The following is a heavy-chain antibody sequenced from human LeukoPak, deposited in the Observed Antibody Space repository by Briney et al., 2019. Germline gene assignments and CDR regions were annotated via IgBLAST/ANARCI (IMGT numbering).Heavy chain of an antibody. CDR2: ISAYNGNT. CDR3: AREKLPLFGLLFVPYYFDY. V-gene: IGHV1-18*01. CDR1: GYTFTSYG. J-gene: IGHJ4*02. D-gene: IGHD2-21*02. Sequence: ASVKVSCKASGYTFTSYGISWVRQAPGQGLEWMGWISAYNGNTNYVQKLQGRVTMTTDTSTSTAYMELRSLRSDDTAVYYCAREKLPLFGLLFVPYYFDYWGQGTLVTVSS.